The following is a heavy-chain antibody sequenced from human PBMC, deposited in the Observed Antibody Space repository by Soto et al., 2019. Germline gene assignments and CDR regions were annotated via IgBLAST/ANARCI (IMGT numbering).Heavy chain of an antibody. V-gene: IGHV3-33*01. Sequence: GGSLRLSCAASGFTFSSYGMHWVRQAPGKGLEWVAVIWYDGSNKYYADSVKGRFTISRDNSKNTLYLQMNSLRAEDTAVYYCARDPGLSWTGVDYWGQGTLVTVSS. J-gene: IGHJ4*02. CDR3: ARDPGLSWTGVDY. D-gene: IGHD7-27*01. CDR2: IWYDGSNK. CDR1: GFTFSSYG.